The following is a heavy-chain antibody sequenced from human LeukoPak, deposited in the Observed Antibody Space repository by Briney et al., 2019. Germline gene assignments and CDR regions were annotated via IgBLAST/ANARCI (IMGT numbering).Heavy chain of an antibody. CDR1: GGSISSYY. CDR3: ARKLADFWSGYSFDAFDI. Sequence: SETLSLTCTVSGGSISSYYWSWIRQPPGKGLEWIGYIYYSGSTNYNPSLKSQVTISVDTSKNQFSLKLSSVTAADTAVYYCARKLADFWSGYSFDAFDIWGQGTMVTVSS. CDR2: IYYSGST. V-gene: IGHV4-59*01. J-gene: IGHJ3*02. D-gene: IGHD3-3*01.